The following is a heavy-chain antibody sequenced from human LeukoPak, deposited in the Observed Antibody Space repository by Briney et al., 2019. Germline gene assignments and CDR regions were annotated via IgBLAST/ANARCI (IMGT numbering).Heavy chain of an antibody. CDR2: ISYDGSNK. J-gene: IGHJ5*02. CDR3: ARAVTVTWLYDSSGYAHNWFDP. CDR1: GFTFSSYA. Sequence: PGRSLGLSCAASGFTFSSYAMHWVRQAPGKGLEWVAVISYDGSNKYYADSVKDRFTISRDNSKNTLYLQMNSLRAEDTAVYYCARAVTVTWLYDSSGYAHNWFDPWGQGTLVTVSS. V-gene: IGHV3-30-3*01. D-gene: IGHD3-22*01.